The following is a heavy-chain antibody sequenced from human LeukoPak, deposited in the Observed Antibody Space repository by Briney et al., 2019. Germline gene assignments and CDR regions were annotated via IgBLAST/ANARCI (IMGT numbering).Heavy chain of an antibody. CDR2: INHSGST. V-gene: IGHV4-34*01. Sequence: SETLSLTCAVYGGSFSGYYWSWIRQPPGKGLEWIGEINHSGSTNYNPSLKSRVTISVDTSKNQFSLKLSSVTAADTAVYYCARGVPPVGASPYFDYWGQGTLVTVSS. CDR1: GGSFSGYY. CDR3: ARGVPPVGASPYFDY. D-gene: IGHD1-26*01. J-gene: IGHJ4*02.